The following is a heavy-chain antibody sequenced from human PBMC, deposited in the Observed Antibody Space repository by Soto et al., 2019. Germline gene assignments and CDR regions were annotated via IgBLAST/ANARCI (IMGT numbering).Heavy chain of an antibody. D-gene: IGHD6-13*01. Sequence: GSLRLSCAASGFTFSDYYMSWIRRAPGKGLEWVSYISSSSSYTNYADSVKGRFTISRDNAKNSLYLQMNSLRAEDTAVYYCARDHDSSSVAADYWGQGTLVTVSS. CDR3: ARDHDSSSVAADY. CDR2: ISSSSSYT. J-gene: IGHJ4*02. CDR1: GFTFSDYY. V-gene: IGHV3-11*06.